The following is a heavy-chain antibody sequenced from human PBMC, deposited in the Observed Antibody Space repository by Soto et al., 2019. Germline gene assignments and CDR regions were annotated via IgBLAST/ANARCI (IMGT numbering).Heavy chain of an antibody. CDR1: GFTFTSYG. V-gene: IGHV3-30*18. Sequence: GGSLRLSCGASGFTFTSYGMHWVRQAPGKGLEWVAVISYDGGDKYYADSVKGRFTISRDNSKDTLYLQMNSLRAEDTAVYYCAKASGYCSSSTCSRLIYYYYGMDVWGQGTTVTVSS. J-gene: IGHJ6*02. D-gene: IGHD2-2*01. CDR3: AKASGYCSSSTCSRLIYYYYGMDV. CDR2: ISYDGGDK.